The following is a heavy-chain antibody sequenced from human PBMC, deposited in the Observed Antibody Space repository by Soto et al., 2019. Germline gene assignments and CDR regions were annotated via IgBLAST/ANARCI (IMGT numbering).Heavy chain of an antibody. CDR2: MNPNIGNT. Sequence: ASVKVCGKASGYAFTSHDINWVRQATGQGLEWMGWMNPNIGNTGYAQKFQGRVTMTRNTSISTAYMELSSLRSEDTAVYYCASRQGRSITIFVDVKTGSLHYSYRMAVWPQGPT. V-gene: IGHV1-8*01. CDR1: GYAFTSHD. CDR3: ASRQGRSITIFVDVKTGSLHYSYRMAV. D-gene: IGHD3-3*01. J-gene: IGHJ6*02.